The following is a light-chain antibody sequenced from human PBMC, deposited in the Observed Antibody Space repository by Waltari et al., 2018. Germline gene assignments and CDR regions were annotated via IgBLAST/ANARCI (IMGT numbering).Light chain of an antibody. CDR3: AAWDETLNTFL. J-gene: IGLJ1*01. CDR2: NNG. Sequence: QSVLTQPPSASGAPGQTITISCSGGGSNIGRTYGYWYQQFPGRAHRLIMHNNGTRPSGDPDRFSGSKSCSSGSLASSGLRSDDEADYYCAAWDETLNTFLFGTGTKVAAL. CDR1: GSNIGRTY. V-gene: IGLV1-47*01.